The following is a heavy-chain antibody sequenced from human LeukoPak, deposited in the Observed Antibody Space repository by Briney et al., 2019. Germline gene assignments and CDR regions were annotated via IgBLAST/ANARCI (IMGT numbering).Heavy chain of an antibody. CDR3: VRDLILVWTPGDDFDY. V-gene: IGHV3-20*04. J-gene: IGHJ4*02. D-gene: IGHD2-8*01. Sequence: GGSLRLSCAASGFTFDDYGMSWVRQAPGKGLEWVSGINWNGGSTGYADSVKGRFTISRDNAKNTLYLQMNSLRAEDTAVYYCVRDLILVWTPGDDFDYWGQGTLVTVSS. CDR2: INWNGGST. CDR1: GFTFDDYG.